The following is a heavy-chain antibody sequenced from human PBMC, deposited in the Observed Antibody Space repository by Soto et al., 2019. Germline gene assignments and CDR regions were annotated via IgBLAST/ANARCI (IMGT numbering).Heavy chain of an antibody. V-gene: IGHV3-7*01. Sequence: GGALRVSCAASGFTCTSYWMSWVRQAPGKGLEWVANIKQDGSEKYFADSVKGRFTISRDNAKNSLYLQMSSLRVEDTAVYYCASPRGGYYYYGLDVWGQGTTVTVSS. CDR2: IKQDGSEK. CDR3: ASPRGGYYYYGLDV. CDR1: GFTCTSYW. D-gene: IGHD3-10*01. J-gene: IGHJ6*02.